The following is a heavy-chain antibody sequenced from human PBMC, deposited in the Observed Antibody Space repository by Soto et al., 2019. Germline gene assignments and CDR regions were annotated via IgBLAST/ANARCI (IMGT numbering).Heavy chain of an antibody. D-gene: IGHD1-1*01. CDR2: TGGSGRTT. V-gene: IGHV3-23*01. CDR1: GFTFCIYA. CDR3: ATVHNTSRSFDY. Sequence: GGPLRLSCAASGFTFCIYAMTWVRQAPGKGLEWVSTTGGSGRTTYYADSVKGRFTVSRDNSKNTLDLQMSSLRAEDTAVYYCATVHNTSRSFDYWGQGTLVTVSS. J-gene: IGHJ4*02.